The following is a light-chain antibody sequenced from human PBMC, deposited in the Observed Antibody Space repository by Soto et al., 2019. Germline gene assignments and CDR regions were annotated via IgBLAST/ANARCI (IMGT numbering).Light chain of an antibody. V-gene: IGLV2-14*01. J-gene: IGLJ1*01. CDR1: RSDVGGYNF. CDR3: KSYTSSSLNV. CDR2: EVS. Sequence: QSALTQPASVSGSPGQSITISCTGTRSDVGGYNFVSWYQHHPGKAPKLMIYEVSNRPSGVSNRFSGSKSGNTASLTISGLQAEDEADYYCKSYTSSSLNVFGTGTRSPS.